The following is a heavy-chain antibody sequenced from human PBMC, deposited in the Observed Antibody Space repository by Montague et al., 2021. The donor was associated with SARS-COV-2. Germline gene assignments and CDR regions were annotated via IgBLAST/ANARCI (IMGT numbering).Heavy chain of an antibody. Sequence: SETLSLTCTVSGGSISTYPWSWIRQPAGKALEWIGRIHSNGDTTYNPSLKSRVTVSVDTSKNQFSLKMTSVTAADTAMYYCARGSGYYYHPFDYWGHGNLATVSS. D-gene: IGHD3-22*01. V-gene: IGHV4-4*07. CDR2: IHSNGDT. CDR3: ARGSGYYYHPFDY. J-gene: IGHJ4*01. CDR1: GGSISTYP.